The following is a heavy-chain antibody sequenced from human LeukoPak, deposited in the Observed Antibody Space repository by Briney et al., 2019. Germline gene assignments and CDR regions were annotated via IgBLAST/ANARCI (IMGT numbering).Heavy chain of an antibody. CDR3: VKDWYSSSWFDY. CDR2: ISGSGGST. D-gene: IGHD6-13*01. CDR1: GFTLSSNA. V-gene: IGHV3-23*01. J-gene: IGHJ4*02. Sequence: PGGSLRLSCAASGFTLSSNAMSWVRQAPGKGLGWVSAISGSGGSTYYADSVKGRFTISRDNSKNTLYLQMNSLRAEDTAVYYCVKDWYSSSWFDYWGQGTLVTVSS.